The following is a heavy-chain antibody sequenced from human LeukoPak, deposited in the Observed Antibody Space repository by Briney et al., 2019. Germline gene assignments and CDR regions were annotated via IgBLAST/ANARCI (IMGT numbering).Heavy chain of an antibody. CDR1: GFTFNTYG. CDR3: ARAQAAAFDI. V-gene: IGHV3-33*08. CDR2: IRYDGSNK. J-gene: IGHJ3*02. Sequence: GRTLRLSCAASGFTFNTYGMHWVRQAPGKGLEWVTFIRYDGSNKYYADSVKGRFTISRDNSKNTLNLHMNSLRAEDTAVYYCARAQAAAFDIWGQGTMVTVSS. D-gene: IGHD6-25*01.